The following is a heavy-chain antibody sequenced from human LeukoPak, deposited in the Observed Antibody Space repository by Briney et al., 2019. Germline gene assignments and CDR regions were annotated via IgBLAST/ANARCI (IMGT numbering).Heavy chain of an antibody. V-gene: IGHV3-23*01. J-gene: IGHJ4*02. CDR3: AKSIMGTAGLLDN. D-gene: IGHD5-18*01. Sequence: GGSLRLSCAASGFTFSSYAMSWVRQAPGKGLEWVSLLSGRGRHTNYADSVKGRFTISTDNSKNTLILQMNSLGADDTAVYYCAKSIMGTAGLLDNWGQGTLVTVPS. CDR1: GFTFSSYA. CDR2: LSGRGRHT.